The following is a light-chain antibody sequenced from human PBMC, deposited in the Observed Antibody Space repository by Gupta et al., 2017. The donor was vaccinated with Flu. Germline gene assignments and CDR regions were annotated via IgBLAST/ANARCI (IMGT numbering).Light chain of an antibody. CDR1: QTLLDISVEKTY. Sequence: IVLTPPPTVLSVTPGDPASISCRSNQTLLDISVEKTYIDWYLQRPGRSPQLLLYLWVYRPPGVPDRFSGSGSCGALTLMIIGRVAADDVVYYCWLRGSLRSTFGHGTQMAIK. CDR3: WLRGSLRST. V-gene: IGKV2-40*01. CDR2: LWV. J-gene: IGKJ2*01.